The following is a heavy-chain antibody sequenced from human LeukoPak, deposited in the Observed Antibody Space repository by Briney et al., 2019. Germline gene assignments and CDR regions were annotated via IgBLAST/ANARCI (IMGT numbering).Heavy chain of an antibody. CDR3: ARDSDGLQGAFDI. D-gene: IGHD4-11*01. CDR1: GGTFISYA. V-gene: IGHV1-69*05. Sequence: SVKVSCKASGGTFISYAISWVRQAPGQGLEWMGGIIPIFGTANYAQKFQGRVTITTDESTSTAYMELSSLRSEDTAVYYCARDSDGLQGAFDIWGQGTMVTVSS. J-gene: IGHJ3*02. CDR2: IIPIFGTA.